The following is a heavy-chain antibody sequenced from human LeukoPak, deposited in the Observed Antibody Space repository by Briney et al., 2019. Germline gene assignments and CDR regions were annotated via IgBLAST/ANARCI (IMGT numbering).Heavy chain of an antibody. D-gene: IGHD1-7*01. CDR2: VYYSGST. Sequence: SETLSLTCSVSDGSISSYYWAWIRQPPGKGLEWIGYVYYSGSTKYNPSLESRVTISIDTSKGQFSLNLSSVTAADTAVHYCARQRGIIGTLDWFDPWGQGTLVTVSS. CDR1: DGSISSYY. V-gene: IGHV4-59*08. CDR3: ARQRGIIGTLDWFDP. J-gene: IGHJ5*02.